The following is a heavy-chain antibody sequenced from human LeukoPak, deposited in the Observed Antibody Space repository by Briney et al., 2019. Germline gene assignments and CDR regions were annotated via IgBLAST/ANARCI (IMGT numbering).Heavy chain of an antibody. Sequence: SETLSLTCTVSGGSISSSSYYWGWIRQPPGKGLEWIGSIYYSGSTYYDPSLKSRVTISVDTSKNQFSLKLSSVTAADTAVYYCALTITIFGVVSDYWGQGTLVTVSS. V-gene: IGHV4-39*01. CDR3: ALTITIFGVVSDY. CDR1: GGSISSSSYY. CDR2: IYYSGST. D-gene: IGHD3-3*01. J-gene: IGHJ4*02.